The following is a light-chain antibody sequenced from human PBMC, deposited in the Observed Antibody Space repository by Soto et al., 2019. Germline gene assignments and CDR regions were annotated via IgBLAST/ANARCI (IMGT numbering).Light chain of an antibody. CDR2: GAS. CDR3: HQYDNSPLT. Sequence: EIVLTQSPGTLSLSPGERATLSCRASQSVSSSYLAWYQQKPGQAPRLLIYGASSRATGIPDRFSGSGSGTDVTLTISRLEPEDFAVYYCHQYDNSPLTFGGGTKVEIK. V-gene: IGKV3-20*01. J-gene: IGKJ4*01. CDR1: QSVSSSY.